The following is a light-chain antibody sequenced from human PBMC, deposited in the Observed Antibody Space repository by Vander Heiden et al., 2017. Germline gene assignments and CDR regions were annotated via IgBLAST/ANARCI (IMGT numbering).Light chain of an antibody. J-gene: IGLJ1*01. CDR2: SNN. Sequence: QSVLTHPPSASGTPGQRVTISCSGSSSNIGSNYVYWYQQLPGTAPKLLIYSNNQRPSGVPDRFSGSKSGTSASLAISGLRSEDEADYYCAAWDDSLSGLYVFGTGTKVTVL. V-gene: IGLV1-47*02. CDR3: AAWDDSLSGLYV. CDR1: SSNIGSNY.